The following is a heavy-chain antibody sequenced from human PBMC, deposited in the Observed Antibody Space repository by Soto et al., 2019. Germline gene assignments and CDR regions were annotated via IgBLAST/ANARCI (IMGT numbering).Heavy chain of an antibody. CDR1: GFTFDDYA. J-gene: IGHJ6*03. D-gene: IGHD3-10*01. CDR3: AKSPVGFGEGYYYYYMDV. V-gene: IGHV3-9*01. Sequence: EVQLVESGGGLVQPGRSLRLSCAASGFTFDDYAMHWVRQAPGKGLEWVSGISWNSGSIGYADSVKGRFTISRDNAKNSLYLQMNSLRAEDTALYYCAKSPVGFGEGYYYYYMDVWGKGTPVTVSS. CDR2: ISWNSGSI.